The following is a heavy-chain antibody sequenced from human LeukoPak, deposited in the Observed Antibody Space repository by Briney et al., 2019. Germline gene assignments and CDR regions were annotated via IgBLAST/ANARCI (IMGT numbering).Heavy chain of an antibody. D-gene: IGHD1-14*01. V-gene: IGHV1-18*01. CDR2: ISAYNGNT. CDR1: GYTFTSYG. CDR3: AREIETKGYYYYYYMDV. Sequence: GASVKVSCKASGYTFTSYGISWVRQAPGQGLEWMGWISAYNGNTNYAQKLQGRVTMTTDTSTSTAYMELRSLRSDDTAVYYCAREIETKGYYYYYYMDVWGKGTTVTISS. J-gene: IGHJ6*03.